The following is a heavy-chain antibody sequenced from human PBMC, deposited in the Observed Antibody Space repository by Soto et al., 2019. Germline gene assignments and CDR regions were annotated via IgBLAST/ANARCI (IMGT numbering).Heavy chain of an antibody. J-gene: IGHJ6*02. CDR1: GYSFTSYW. CDR2: IYPGDSDT. CDR3: ASNVRGYSGYDDYYYGMDV. D-gene: IGHD5-12*01. Sequence: GESLKISCKGSGYSFTSYWIGWVRQMPGKGLEWMGIIYPGDSDTRYSPSFQGQVTISADKSISTAYLQWSSLKASDTAMYYCASNVRGYSGYDDYYYGMDVCGQATTVTVSS. V-gene: IGHV5-51*01.